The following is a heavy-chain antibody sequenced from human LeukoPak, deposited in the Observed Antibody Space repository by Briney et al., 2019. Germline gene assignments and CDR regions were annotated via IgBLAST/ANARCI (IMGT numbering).Heavy chain of an antibody. J-gene: IGHJ4*02. V-gene: IGHV3-73*01. D-gene: IGHD5-18*01. CDR1: GFTFSGSA. Sequence: GXXLRLSCAASGFTFSGSAMHWVRQASGKGLEWVGRIRSKANSYATAYAASVKGSFTISRDDSKNTAYLQMNSLKTEDTAVYYCTSGSYSYGYDFDYWGQGTLVTVSS. CDR3: TSGSYSYGYDFDY. CDR2: IRSKANSYAT.